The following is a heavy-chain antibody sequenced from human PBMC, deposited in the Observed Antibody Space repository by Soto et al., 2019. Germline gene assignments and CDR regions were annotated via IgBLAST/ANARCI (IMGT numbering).Heavy chain of an antibody. Sequence: PSETLSLTCAVYGGSFSGYYWSWIRQPPGKGLEWIGEINHSGSTNYNPSLKSRVTISVDTSKNQFSLKLSSVTAADTAVYYCARWRVIAARQGARRSRGYWGQGTLVTVSS. V-gene: IGHV4-34*01. D-gene: IGHD6-6*01. CDR3: ARWRVIAARQGARRSRGY. CDR1: GGSFSGYY. CDR2: INHSGST. J-gene: IGHJ4*02.